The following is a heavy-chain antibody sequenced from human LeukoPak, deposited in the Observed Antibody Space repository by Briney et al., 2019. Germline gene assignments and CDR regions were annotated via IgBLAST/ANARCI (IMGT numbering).Heavy chain of an antibody. CDR1: GGTFSSYA. V-gene: IGHV1-8*03. Sequence: ASVKVTCKASGGTFSSYAISWVRQATGQGLEWMGWMNPNSGNTGYAQKFQGRVTITRNTSISTAYMELSSLRSEDTAVYYCARGRYNSSSWYTVYYYYYMDVWGKGTTVTVSS. D-gene: IGHD6-13*01. J-gene: IGHJ6*03. CDR2: MNPNSGNT. CDR3: ARGRYNSSSWYTVYYYYYMDV.